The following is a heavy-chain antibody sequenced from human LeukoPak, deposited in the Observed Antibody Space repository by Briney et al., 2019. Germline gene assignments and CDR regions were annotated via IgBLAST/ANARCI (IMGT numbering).Heavy chain of an antibody. Sequence: SETLSLTCTVSGGSISSYYWSWIRQPPGKGLEWIGYIYYSGSTNYNPSLKSRVTISVDTSKNQSSLKLSSVTAADTAVYYCARENHSRISPWGQGTLVTVSS. D-gene: IGHD6-13*01. CDR3: ARENHSRISP. V-gene: IGHV4-59*01. CDR2: IYYSGST. CDR1: GGSISSYY. J-gene: IGHJ5*02.